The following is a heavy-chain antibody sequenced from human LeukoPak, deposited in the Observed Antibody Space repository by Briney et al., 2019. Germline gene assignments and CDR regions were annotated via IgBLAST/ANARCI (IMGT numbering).Heavy chain of an antibody. CDR1: GFTFSHNW. CDR2: IKQDGSEK. Sequence: GGSLRLSCAASGFTFSHNWMTWVRQAPGKGLEWVANIKQDGSEKFYVDSVKGRFTISRDNAKKSMYLQMNSLRAEDTAVYYCARDGVSSTWFGSWDYWGQGTLVTVSS. D-gene: IGHD6-13*01. CDR3: ARDGVSSTWFGSWDY. J-gene: IGHJ4*02. V-gene: IGHV3-7*01.